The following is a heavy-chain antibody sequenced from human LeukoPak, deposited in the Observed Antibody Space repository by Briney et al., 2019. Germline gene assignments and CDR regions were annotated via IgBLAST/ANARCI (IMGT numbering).Heavy chain of an antibody. V-gene: IGHV1-2*02. CDR2: INPNSGGT. CDR1: GYTFTSYD. D-gene: IGHD4-17*01. J-gene: IGHJ4*02. CDR3: AREVTTVSY. Sequence: ASVKVSCKASGYTFTSYDVNWVRQATGQGLEWMGWINPNSGGTNYAQKFQGRVTMTRDTSISTAYMELSRPRSDDTAVYYCAREVTTVSYWGQGTLVTVSS.